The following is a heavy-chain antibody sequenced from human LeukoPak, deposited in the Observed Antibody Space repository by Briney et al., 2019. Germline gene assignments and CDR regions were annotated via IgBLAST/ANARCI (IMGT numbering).Heavy chain of an antibody. J-gene: IGHJ4*02. CDR3: AKDEAYSSGWYYFDY. CDR2: VSSSSTYI. CDR1: GFTFSSYH. Sequence: GGSLRLSCAASGFTFSSYHMNWVRQAPGKGLEWVSSVSSSSTYIYYADSVKGRFTISRDNSKNTLYLQMNSLRAEDTAVYYCAKDEAYSSGWYYFDYWGQGTLVTVSS. D-gene: IGHD6-19*01. V-gene: IGHV3-21*04.